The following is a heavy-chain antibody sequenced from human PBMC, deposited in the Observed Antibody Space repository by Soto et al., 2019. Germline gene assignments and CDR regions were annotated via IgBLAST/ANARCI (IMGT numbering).Heavy chain of an antibody. CDR3: AHCTLHDYGDYDPGTSHVFDS. J-gene: IGHJ4*02. CDR1: GFSLTTIGVG. CDR2: IYGDNDK. D-gene: IGHD4-17*01. V-gene: IGHV2-5*02. Sequence: SGPTLVNPTQTLTLTCTFSGFSLTTIGVGVAWIRQPPGKALEWLALIYGDNDKRYSPSLKTRLTITKDTSKNQVVLTMTNMDPVDTATYYCAHCTLHDYGDYDPGTSHVFDSWGQGTLVTVSS.